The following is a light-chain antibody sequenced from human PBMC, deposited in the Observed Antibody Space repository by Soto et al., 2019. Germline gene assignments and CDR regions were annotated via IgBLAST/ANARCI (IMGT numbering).Light chain of an antibody. CDR1: QSICTW. V-gene: IGKV1-5*03. Sequence: DIQMTQSPSTLSASVGDRVTITVGASQSICTWLSWYQQKPGKAPKVLIYNASNLQSGVSSRVSGSGSGTEFTLTISSLQPDDFATYYCQDYNSWTFGQGTKVDI. CDR3: QDYNSWT. J-gene: IGKJ1*01. CDR2: NAS.